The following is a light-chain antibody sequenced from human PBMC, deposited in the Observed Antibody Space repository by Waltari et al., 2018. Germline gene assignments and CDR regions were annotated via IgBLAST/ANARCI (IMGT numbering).Light chain of an antibody. CDR2: DVN. CDR1: ISDIGDYNY. CDR3: NSYTFSNTWV. J-gene: IGLJ3*02. Sequence: QSALTPPASVSGSPGQSITISCTGTISDIGDYNYVSWYQQYPGKAPTLIIFDVNKRSSGVSNRFSGSKSGNTASLTISGLQAEDEADYYCNSYTFSNTWVFGGGTKLTVL. V-gene: IGLV2-14*01.